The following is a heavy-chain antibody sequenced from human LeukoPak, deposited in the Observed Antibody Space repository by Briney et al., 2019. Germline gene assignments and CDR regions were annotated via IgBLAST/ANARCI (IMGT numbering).Heavy chain of an antibody. D-gene: IGHD6-13*01. CDR2: ISSSSSYI. CDR1: GFTFSSYA. J-gene: IGHJ5*02. Sequence: GGSLRLSCAASGFTFSSYAMSWVRQAPGKGLEWVSSISSSSSYIYYADSVKGRFTISRDNAKNSLYLQMNSLRAEDTAVYYCARDLRNIAAALDPWGQGTLVTVSS. CDR3: ARDLRNIAAALDP. V-gene: IGHV3-21*01.